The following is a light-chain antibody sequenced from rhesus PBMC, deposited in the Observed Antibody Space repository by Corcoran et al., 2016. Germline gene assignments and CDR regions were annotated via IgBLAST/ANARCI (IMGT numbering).Light chain of an antibody. CDR1: QGISSW. Sequence: DIQMTQSPSSLSASVGDTVTITCRASQGISSWLAWYQQKPGKDPKLLIYKASSLQSGVPSRFSGSGSGTEFTLTISSLQSEDFATYYCQQYSSRPYSFGQGTKVEIK. J-gene: IGKJ2*01. V-gene: IGKV1-22*01. CDR2: KAS. CDR3: QQYSSRPYS.